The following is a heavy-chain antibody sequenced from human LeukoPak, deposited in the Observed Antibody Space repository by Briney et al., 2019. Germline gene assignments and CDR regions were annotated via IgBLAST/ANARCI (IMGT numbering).Heavy chain of an antibody. CDR2: FDPEDGET. CDR1: GYTLTELS. CDR3: ARFRFGYSFSDPQVGATAFDY. Sequence: ASVKVSCKVSGYTLTELSMHWVRQAPGKGLEWMGGFDPEDGETIYAQKFQGRVTMTEDTSTDTAYMELRSLRSDDTAVYYCARFRFGYSFSDPQVGATAFDYWGQGTLVTVSS. D-gene: IGHD1-26*01. J-gene: IGHJ4*02. V-gene: IGHV1-24*01.